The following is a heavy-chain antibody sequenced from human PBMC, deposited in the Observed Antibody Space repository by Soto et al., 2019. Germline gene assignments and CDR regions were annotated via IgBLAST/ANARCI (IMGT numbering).Heavy chain of an antibody. CDR2: ISGSGGST. D-gene: IGHD2-21*02. CDR1: GFTFSSYA. J-gene: IGHJ6*02. V-gene: IGHV3-23*01. CDR3: AKDTVTVVTPGGPWNYYYGMDV. Sequence: EVQLLEAGGGLVQPGGSLRLSCAASGFTFSSYAMSWVRQAPGKGLEWVSAISGSGGSTYYADSVKGRFTISRDNSKNTLYLQMNSLRAEDTAVYYCAKDTVTVVTPGGPWNYYYGMDVWGQGTTVTVSS.